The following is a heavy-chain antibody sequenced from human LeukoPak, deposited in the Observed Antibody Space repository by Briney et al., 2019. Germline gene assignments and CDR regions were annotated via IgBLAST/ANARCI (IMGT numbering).Heavy chain of an antibody. CDR3: ARDSHRGYCSSTSCSAPYYYYYMDV. D-gene: IGHD2-2*01. Sequence: SETLSLTCTVSGGSISSYYWSWIRQPPGKGLEWIGYIYYSGSTNYNPSLKSRVTISVDTSKNQFSLKLSSVTAADTAVYYCARDSHRGYCSSTSCSAPYYYYYMDVWGKGTTVTISS. CDR2: IYYSGST. J-gene: IGHJ6*03. CDR1: GGSISSYY. V-gene: IGHV4-59*12.